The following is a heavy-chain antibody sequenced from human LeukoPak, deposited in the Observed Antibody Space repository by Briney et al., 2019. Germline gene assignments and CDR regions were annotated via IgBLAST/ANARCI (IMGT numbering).Heavy chain of an antibody. V-gene: IGHV3-53*01. D-gene: IGHD3-22*01. CDR3: ASDPARDYYDTSGYFRWVDY. CDR1: GFTVSSNY. J-gene: IGHJ4*02. CDR2: IYSGGST. Sequence: GGSLRLSCEASGFTVSSNYMTWVRQAPGKGLEWVSVIYSGGSTYYADSVKGRFTISRDNAKNSLYLQMNSLRAEDTAVYYCASDPARDYYDTSGYFRWVDYWGQGTLVTVSS.